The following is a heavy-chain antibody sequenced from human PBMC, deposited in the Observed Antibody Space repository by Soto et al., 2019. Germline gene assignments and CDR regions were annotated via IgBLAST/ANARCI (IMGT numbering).Heavy chain of an antibody. D-gene: IGHD3-3*01. J-gene: IGHJ4*02. CDR3: AKLTYSDLWSGSHDS. Sequence: GGSLRLSCAASGFTFNGRAMSWVRQAPGKGLDWVSIISASGDNTYYADSVKGRFTISRDNSKNTLYLQLNSLRAEDTAVYYCAKLTYSDLWSGSHDSWGQGTLVTVSS. CDR1: GFTFNGRA. CDR2: ISASGDNT. V-gene: IGHV3-23*01.